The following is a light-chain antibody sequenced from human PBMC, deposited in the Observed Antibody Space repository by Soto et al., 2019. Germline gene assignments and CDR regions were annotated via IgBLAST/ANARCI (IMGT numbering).Light chain of an antibody. J-gene: IGKJ1*01. CDR2: GAT. CDR3: QQSFNNPRT. V-gene: IGKV1-39*01. CDR1: QSISSH. Sequence: DIQMTQSPSSLSASVRDRVTITCRASQSISSHLNWYQQKPGKVPKLLIYGATNLQNGVPSRFSGSGSGTDFALTISSLQPEDFATYYCQQSFNNPRTFGQGTKVE.